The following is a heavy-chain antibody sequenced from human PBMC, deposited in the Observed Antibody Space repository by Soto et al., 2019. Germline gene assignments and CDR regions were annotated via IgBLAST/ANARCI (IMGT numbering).Heavy chain of an antibody. CDR2: ITRDGYNK. V-gene: IGHV3-30*02. J-gene: IGHJ1*01. D-gene: IGHD6-13*01. Sequence: GGSLRLSCAVSGFIFKNYALNWVRQAPGKGLEWVASITRDGYNKYYADSVKGRFTISRDNSKNTLSLQMTALRIEDSSVYYCVKDESINWYSGHFRHWGQGTLVTVSS. CDR1: GFIFKNYA. CDR3: VKDESINWYSGHFRH.